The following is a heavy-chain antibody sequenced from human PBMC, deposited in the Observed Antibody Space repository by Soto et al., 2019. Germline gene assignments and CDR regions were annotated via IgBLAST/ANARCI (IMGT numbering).Heavy chain of an antibody. Sequence: SETLSLTCTVSGGSISSYYWSWIRQPPGKGLEWIGYIYYTGTTNYNPSLKSRVTISVDTSKNQFSLKLSSVTTADTAVYYCAIYGGNSVYFDYWGQGTLVTVSS. J-gene: IGHJ4*02. CDR1: GGSISSYY. CDR2: IYYTGTT. V-gene: IGHV4-59*01. CDR3: AIYGGNSVYFDY. D-gene: IGHD4-17*01.